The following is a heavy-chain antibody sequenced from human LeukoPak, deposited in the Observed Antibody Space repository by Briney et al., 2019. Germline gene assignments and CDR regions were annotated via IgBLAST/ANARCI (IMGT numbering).Heavy chain of an antibody. D-gene: IGHD1-26*01. CDR2: ISAYNGNT. J-gene: IGHJ4*02. Sequence: ASVKVSCKASGYTFTSYGISWVRQAPGQGLEWMGWISAYNGNTNYAQKLQGRVTMTTDTSTSTAYMELRSLRSDDTAVYYCAKAELVGATTGWGLPPEPFFDYWGQGTLVTVSS. CDR3: AKAELVGATTGWGLPPEPFFDY. V-gene: IGHV1-18*01. CDR1: GYTFTSYG.